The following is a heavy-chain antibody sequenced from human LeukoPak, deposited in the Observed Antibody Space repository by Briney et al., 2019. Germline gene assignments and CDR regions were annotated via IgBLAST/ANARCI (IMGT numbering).Heavy chain of an antibody. D-gene: IGHD6-19*01. CDR2: ISYDGSNK. CDR1: GFTFSSYA. Sequence: GGSLRLSCAASGFTFSSYAMRWVRQAPGKGLEWVAVISYDGSNKYYADSVKGRFTISRDNSKNTLYLQMNSLRAGDTAVYYCAREIGGSVWRRDGMDVWGQGTTVTVSS. V-gene: IGHV3-30-3*01. CDR3: AREIGGSVWRRDGMDV. J-gene: IGHJ6*02.